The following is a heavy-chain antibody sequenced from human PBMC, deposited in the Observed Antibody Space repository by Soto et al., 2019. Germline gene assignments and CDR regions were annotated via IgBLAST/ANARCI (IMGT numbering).Heavy chain of an antibody. CDR3: ARSYSSSWHYFDY. CDR1: GYSFTTYW. Sequence: PGESLKISCNGSGYSFTTYWIVWVRQMPGKGLELMGIIYPGDSDNRYGPSFQGQVTISADKSISTAYLQWSSLKASDTAMYYCARSYSSSWHYFDYWGQGTLVTVSS. V-gene: IGHV5-51*01. D-gene: IGHD6-13*01. CDR2: IYPGDSDN. J-gene: IGHJ4*02.